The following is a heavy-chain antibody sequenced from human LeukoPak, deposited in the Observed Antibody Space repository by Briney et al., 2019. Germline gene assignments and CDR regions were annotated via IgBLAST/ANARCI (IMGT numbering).Heavy chain of an antibody. CDR1: GYSFTNYW. J-gene: IGHJ3*02. Sequence: GESLKISCEVFGYSFTNYWIGWGRQMPGKGLESMGIIYPDDSDTRYSPSFQGQVTISADKSISTAYLQWSSLKASDTAIYYCARPRPFDIWGQGTMVTVSS. CDR2: IYPDDSDT. CDR3: ARPRPFDI. V-gene: IGHV5-51*01.